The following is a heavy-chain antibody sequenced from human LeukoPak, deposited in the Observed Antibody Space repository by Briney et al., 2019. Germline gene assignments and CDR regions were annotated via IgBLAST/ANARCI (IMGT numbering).Heavy chain of an antibody. J-gene: IGHJ1*01. CDR3: ARDGTTGRF. V-gene: IGHV1-2*02. Sequence: ASVKVSCKASGYSFTGYYIHWVRQAPGQGLEWMGWLNPSSGGSHYAQKFQVRVTMTRDTSISTAYMELSRLTSDDTAVYYCARDGTTGRFWGQGTLVTVSS. CDR1: GYSFTGYY. CDR2: LNPSSGGS. D-gene: IGHD2-8*02.